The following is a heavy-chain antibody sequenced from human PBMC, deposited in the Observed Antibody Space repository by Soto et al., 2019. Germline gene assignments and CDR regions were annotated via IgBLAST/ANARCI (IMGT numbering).Heavy chain of an antibody. D-gene: IGHD2-21*02. CDR2: IKPGTSDI. Sequence: GESLKISCKGVGYKFGSAWIGWVRQMPGRGLEWIVIIKPGTSDIRYSPSCRGHVTISADEAVSTAYLQSSSLKASDTAMYYCARQLSHICDSGGQGTLVTVSS. V-gene: IGHV5-51*01. CDR1: GYKFGSAW. J-gene: IGHJ4*02. CDR3: ARQLSHICDS.